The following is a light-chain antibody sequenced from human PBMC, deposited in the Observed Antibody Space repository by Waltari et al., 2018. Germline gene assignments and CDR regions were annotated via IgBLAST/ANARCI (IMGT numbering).Light chain of an antibody. CDR3: QQYNTWPPIT. CDR2: GAS. V-gene: IGKV3-15*01. J-gene: IGKJ5*01. Sequence: EIVMTQSPATLPVSPGERATLSCRASQSLSDNLAWYQQKPGQAPRLLIYGASTRATGIPARFSGSGSGTDFTLTISSLQSEDFAIYYCQQYNTWPPITFGQGTRVEIK. CDR1: QSLSDN.